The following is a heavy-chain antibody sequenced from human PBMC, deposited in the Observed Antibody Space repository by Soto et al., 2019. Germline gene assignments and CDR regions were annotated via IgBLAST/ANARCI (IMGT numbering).Heavy chain of an antibody. CDR1: GFRFSSYG. Sequence: QVQLVESGGGVVQPGRSLRLSCAASGFRFSSYGMNWVRQSPGKGLEWVAVIWYDGSNKFYGNSVKGRFTISRDNSRNTLYLQMNSLRDEDTAFYYCATEGKDDSVKGGFDNWGQGTLVTVSS. CDR2: IWYDGSNK. D-gene: IGHD3-22*01. J-gene: IGHJ4*02. CDR3: ATEGKDDSVKGGFDN. V-gene: IGHV3-33*01.